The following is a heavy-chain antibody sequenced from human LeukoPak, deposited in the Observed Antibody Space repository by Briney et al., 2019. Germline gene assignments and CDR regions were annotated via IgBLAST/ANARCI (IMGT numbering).Heavy chain of an antibody. J-gene: IGHJ3*02. D-gene: IGHD3-22*01. Sequence: GGPLRLSCAASGFIFSSYWMAWVRQAPGKGLEWVTIISYDGTNKYYADSVKGRFTISRDNSKNTLFLQMNSLRAEDTAVYYCARSNYYDSRSWGFDIWGQGTMVTVSS. V-gene: IGHV3-30*03. CDR3: ARSNYYDSRSWGFDI. CDR2: ISYDGTNK. CDR1: GFIFSSYW.